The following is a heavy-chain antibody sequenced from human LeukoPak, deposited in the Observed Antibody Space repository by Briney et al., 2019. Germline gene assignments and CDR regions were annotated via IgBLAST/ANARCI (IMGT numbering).Heavy chain of an antibody. CDR2: IKHSGST. V-gene: IGHV4-34*01. CDR1: GGSFSGYY. D-gene: IGHD3-22*01. CDR3: ARKRSSGYHYYYYYMDV. Sequence: SETLSLTCAVYGGSFSGYYWSWIRQPPGKGLEWIGEIKHSGSTNYNPSLKSRVTISVDTSKNQFSLKLSSVTAADTAVYYCARKRSSGYHYYYYYMDVWGKGTTVTVSS. J-gene: IGHJ6*03.